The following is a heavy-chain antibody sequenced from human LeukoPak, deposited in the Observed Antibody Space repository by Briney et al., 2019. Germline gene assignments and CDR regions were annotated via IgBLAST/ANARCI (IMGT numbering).Heavy chain of an antibody. J-gene: IGHJ4*02. Sequence: TGRSLRLSCAASGFTFDGYAMHWVRHAPGKGLEWVSGISWNSGSIGYADSVKGRFTISRDNAKNSLYLQMNSLRAEDTALYYCAKGLYPVGATGFDYWGQGTLVTVSS. CDR2: ISWNSGSI. V-gene: IGHV3-9*01. CDR3: AKGLYPVGATGFDY. CDR1: GFTFDGYA. D-gene: IGHD1-26*01.